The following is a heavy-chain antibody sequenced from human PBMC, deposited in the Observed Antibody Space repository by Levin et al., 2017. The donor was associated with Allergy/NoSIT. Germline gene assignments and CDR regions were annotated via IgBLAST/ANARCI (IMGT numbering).Heavy chain of an antibody. V-gene: IGHV3-23*01. CDR1: GFTFSSYA. CDR2: ISGSGGST. Sequence: GESLKISCAASGFTFSSYAMSWVRQAPGKGLEWVSAISGSGGSTYYADSVKGRFTISRDNSKNTLYLQMNSLRAEDTAVYYCAKDPRSMYYYDSSGWSPAYYCDYWGQGTLVTVSS. CDR3: AKDPRSMYYYDSSGWSPAYYCDY. D-gene: IGHD3-22*01. J-gene: IGHJ4*02.